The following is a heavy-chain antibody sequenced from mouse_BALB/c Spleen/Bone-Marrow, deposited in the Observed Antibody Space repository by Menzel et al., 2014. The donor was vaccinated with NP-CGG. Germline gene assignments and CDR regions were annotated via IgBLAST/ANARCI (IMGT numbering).Heavy chain of an antibody. V-gene: IGHV1-4*01. D-gene: IGHD4-1*01. CDR1: GYTFTYYT. CDR3: VRDGTIPFAY. CDR2: INPTSAYT. Sequence: QVQLQQSGAELARPGASVKMSCKASGYTFTYYTVHWVIQRPGQGLEWIGYINPTSAYTNYNQKSKDKATLPADKSSSTADMQLSSLTSEDSAVYYCVRDGTIPFAYWGQGTLVTVSA. J-gene: IGHJ3*01.